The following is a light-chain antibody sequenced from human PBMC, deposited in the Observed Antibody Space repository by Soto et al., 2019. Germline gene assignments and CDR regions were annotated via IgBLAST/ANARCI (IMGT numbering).Light chain of an antibody. V-gene: IGLV2-14*01. CDR2: EVS. CDR3: SSYTTTSTRV. CDR1: SSDVGGYNY. Sequence: QSALTQPASVSGSPGQSITISCTGTSSDVGGYNYVSWYQQHPGEAPKLMIYEVSNRPSEVSNRFSGSKSGNTASLTISGLQAEDEADYYCSSYTTTSTRVFGGGTKLTVL. J-gene: IGLJ3*02.